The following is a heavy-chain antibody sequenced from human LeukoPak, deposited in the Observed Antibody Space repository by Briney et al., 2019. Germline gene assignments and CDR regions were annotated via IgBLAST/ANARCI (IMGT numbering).Heavy chain of an antibody. J-gene: IGHJ4*02. V-gene: IGHV1-2*02. CDR2: INPNSGGT. D-gene: IGHD6-6*01. CDR3: ARSIEATAFFDH. CDR1: GYTFTDYY. Sequence: GASVKVSCKASGYTFTDYYMHWVRQAPGQGLEWMGWINPNSGGTNYAQKFQGRVTMTRDTSISTAFMEMTGLKFDDTAVYYCARSIEATAFFDHWGQGTLVAVSS.